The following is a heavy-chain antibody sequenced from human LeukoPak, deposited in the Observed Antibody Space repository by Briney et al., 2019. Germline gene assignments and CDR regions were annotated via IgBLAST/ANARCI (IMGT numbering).Heavy chain of an antibody. CDR2: VFPRSGDT. V-gene: IGHV1-2*02. CDR3: ARPPRDLVSAAPFPF. J-gene: IGHJ1*01. D-gene: IGHD5/OR15-5a*01. CDR1: GYTFSDYY. Sequence: GASVKVSCKASGYTFSDYYIHWVRQAPGEGLEWVGWVFPRSGDTYYSQRFHGRVAMTTDTSTNTAYMELSRLKSDDTGVYFCARPPRDLVSAAPFPFWGQGTLVTVSS.